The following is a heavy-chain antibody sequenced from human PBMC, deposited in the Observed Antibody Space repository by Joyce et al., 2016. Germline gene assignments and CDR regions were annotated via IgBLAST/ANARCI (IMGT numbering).Heavy chain of an antibody. CDR3: ARDLDYWFDP. V-gene: IGHV4-30-2*01. CDR1: GGSISRGGFS. CDR2: IDHTGNT. D-gene: IGHD1-1*01. Sequence: QLQLQESGSGLVTPSQTLSLTCAVAGGSISRGGFSWSWIRQPPGKGLEWIGYIDHTGNTHYNPSLRGRVTISVDRPQNQYTLKRTAVTAADTAVYYCARDLDYWFDPWGQGILVTVS. J-gene: IGHJ5*02.